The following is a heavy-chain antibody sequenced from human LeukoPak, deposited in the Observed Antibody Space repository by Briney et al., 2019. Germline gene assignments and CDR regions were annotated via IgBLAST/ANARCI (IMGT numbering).Heavy chain of an antibody. CDR1: RFTFSSYG. J-gene: IGHJ4*02. D-gene: IGHD6-13*01. CDR3: ARDSSSWYYFDY. Sequence: PGRSLRLSCAASRFTFSSYGMHWVRQAPGKGLEWVAVIWYDGSNKYYADSVKGRFTISRDNSKNTLYLQMNSLRAEDTAVHYCARDSSSWYYFDYWGQGTLVTVSS. CDR2: IWYDGSNK. V-gene: IGHV3-33*01.